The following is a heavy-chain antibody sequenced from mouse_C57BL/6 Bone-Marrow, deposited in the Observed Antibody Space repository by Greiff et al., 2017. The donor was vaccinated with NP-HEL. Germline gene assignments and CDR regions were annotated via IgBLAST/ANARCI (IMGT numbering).Heavy chain of an antibody. V-gene: IGHV1-58*01. Sequence: VHLQQSGAELVRPGSSVKLSCKTSGYTFTSYGITWVKQRPGQGLDWFGYIYIGNGYTEYTEKFKGKVTLTSDNSTSTAYMQLSSLTSEDSAIYFCAIDPHYFGSSFYYYAMDYWGQGTSVTVSS. CDR3: AIDPHYFGSSFYYYAMDY. D-gene: IGHD1-1*01. J-gene: IGHJ4*01. CDR2: IYIGNGYT. CDR1: GYTFTSYG.